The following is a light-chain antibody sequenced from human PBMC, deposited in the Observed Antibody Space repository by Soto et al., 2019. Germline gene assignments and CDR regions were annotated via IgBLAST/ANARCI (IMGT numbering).Light chain of an antibody. CDR2: GAS. J-gene: IGKJ1*01. CDR1: QSVSSSY. V-gene: IGKV3-20*01. CDR3: QQSTWT. Sequence: ELVLTQSPGTLSLSPGERATLSCRASQSVSSSYLAWYQQKPGQAPRLLIYGASSRATGIPDRFSGSGSGTDFTLTISRLEPEDFAVYYCQQSTWTFGQGTKVDIK.